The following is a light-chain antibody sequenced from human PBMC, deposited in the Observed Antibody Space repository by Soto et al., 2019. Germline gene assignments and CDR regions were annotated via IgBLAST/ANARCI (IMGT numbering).Light chain of an antibody. Sequence: QSALTQPASVSGSPGQSITISCTGTTNDVGGYNYVSWYQQHPGKAPKLLIFEVSSRPSGVSNRFSGSKSDNTASLTISGLQAEDEGDYYCCSYAGDYMFVFGTGTKLTVL. V-gene: IGLV2-14*01. CDR2: EVS. CDR1: TNDVGGYNY. CDR3: CSYAGDYMFV. J-gene: IGLJ1*01.